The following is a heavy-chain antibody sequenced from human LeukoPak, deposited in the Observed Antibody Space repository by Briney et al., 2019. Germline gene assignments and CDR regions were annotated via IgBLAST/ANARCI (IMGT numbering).Heavy chain of an antibody. CDR2: IYYSGST. CDR3: ARVTGGSKARSYYDFWSGYYPYNWFDP. J-gene: IGHJ5*02. D-gene: IGHD3-3*01. V-gene: IGHV4-59*11. CDR1: GGFIRKHY. Sequence: SEAVSHTCTVNGGFIRKHYWNWIRQPPGKGLAWIGYIYYSGSTNYDPSLKSRVTISVVTSKLQFSLKLSSVTAADTAVYYCARVTGGSKARSYYDFWSGYYPYNWFDPWGQGTLVTVSS.